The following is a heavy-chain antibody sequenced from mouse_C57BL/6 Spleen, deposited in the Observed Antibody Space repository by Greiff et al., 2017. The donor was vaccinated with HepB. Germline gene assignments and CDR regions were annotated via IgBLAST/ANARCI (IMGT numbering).Heavy chain of an antibody. CDR2: IDPSDSYT. CDR3: ARRGGTTDWYFDV. CDR1: GYTFTSYW. V-gene: IGHV1-69*01. Sequence: QVHVKQPGAELVMPGASVKLSCKASGYTFTSYWMHWVKQRPGQGLEWIGEIDPSDSYTNYNQKFKGKSTLTVDKSSSTAYMQLSSLTSEDSAVYYCARRGGTTDWYFDVWGTGTTVTVSS. D-gene: IGHD1-1*01. J-gene: IGHJ1*03.